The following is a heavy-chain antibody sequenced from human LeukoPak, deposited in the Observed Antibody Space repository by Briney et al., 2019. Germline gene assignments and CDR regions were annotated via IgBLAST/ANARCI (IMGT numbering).Heavy chain of an antibody. D-gene: IGHD3-10*01. CDR1: GFTFSSHW. CDR2: INHSGST. J-gene: IGHJ5*02. CDR3: ARGRRQSYYYGSGSYSTSAFDP. Sequence: GSLRLSCAASGFTFSSHWMSWVRQPPGKGLEWIGEINHSGSTNYNPSLKSRVTISVDTSKNQFSLKLSSVTAADTAVYYCARGRRQSYYYGSGSYSTSAFDPWGQGTLVTVSS. V-gene: IGHV4-34*01.